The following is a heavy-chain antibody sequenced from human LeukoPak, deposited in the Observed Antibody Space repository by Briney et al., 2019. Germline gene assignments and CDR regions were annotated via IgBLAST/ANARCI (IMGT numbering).Heavy chain of an antibody. CDR3: ARDSYEKVGATTFGGFDP. V-gene: IGHV3-21*01. Sequence: GGSLRLSCAASGFTFSSYSMNWVRQAPGKGLEWVSSISPTSSYIYYTDFVKGRFTISRDNAKNSLYLQMNSLRAEDTAVYYCARDSYEKVGATTFGGFDPWGQGTLVTVSS. J-gene: IGHJ5*02. CDR1: GFTFSSYS. CDR2: ISPTSSYI. D-gene: IGHD1-26*01.